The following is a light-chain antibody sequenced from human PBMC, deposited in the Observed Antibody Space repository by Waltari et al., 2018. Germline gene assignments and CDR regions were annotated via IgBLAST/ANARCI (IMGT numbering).Light chain of an antibody. J-gene: IGLJ1*01. CDR2: EGN. Sequence: QSALTQPASVSGSPGPSITISCIGTRSDVGGYKYVSWYQQYPGKAPKLIIYEGNNRPAGVSTRFSGSKSGNTASLTISGLQPEDEAAYFCDSYTSTSSLPYVFGTGTKVTVL. CDR3: DSYTSTSSLPYV. CDR1: RSDVGGYKY. V-gene: IGLV2-14*01.